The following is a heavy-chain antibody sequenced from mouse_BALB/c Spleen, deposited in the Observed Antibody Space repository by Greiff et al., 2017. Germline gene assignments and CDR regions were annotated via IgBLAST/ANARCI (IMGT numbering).Heavy chain of an antibody. V-gene: IGHV2-9*02. CDR1: GFSLTSYG. J-gene: IGHJ1*01. Sequence: VKLQESGPGLVAPSQSLSITCTVSGFSLTSYGVHWVRQPPGKGLEWLGVIWAGGSTNYNSALMSRLSISKDNSKSQVFLKMNSLQTDDTAMYYCARASDYYGSSHLHWYFDVWGAGTTVTVSS. D-gene: IGHD1-1*01. CDR2: IWAGGST. CDR3: ARASDYYGSSHLHWYFDV.